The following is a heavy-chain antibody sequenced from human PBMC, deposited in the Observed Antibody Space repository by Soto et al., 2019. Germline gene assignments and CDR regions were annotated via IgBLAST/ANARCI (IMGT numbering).Heavy chain of an antibody. V-gene: IGHV3-53*01. D-gene: IGHD3-22*01. CDR3: ARDQYYYDSSGYYSGGAFDI. CDR2: IYSGGST. Sequence: GGSLRLSCAASGFTVSSNYMSWVRQAPGKGLEWVSVIYSGGSTYYADSVKGRFTISRDNSKNTLYLQMNSLRAEDTAVYYCARDQYYYDSSGYYSGGAFDIWGQGTMVTVS. CDR1: GFTVSSNY. J-gene: IGHJ3*02.